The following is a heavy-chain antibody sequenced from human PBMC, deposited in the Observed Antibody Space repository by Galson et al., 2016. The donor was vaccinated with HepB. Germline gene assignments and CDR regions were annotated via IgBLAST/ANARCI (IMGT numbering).Heavy chain of an antibody. V-gene: IGHV1-18*01. CDR1: GYTFMDYA. Sequence: SVKVSCKASGYTFMDYAISWVRQAPGQGFEWMGWVSAYNGNTNYAPKLQGRVTMTAETSTRTAYMELRSLTSDDTGVYYCARVRDILGPTTGHIYGMDVWGQGTTVTVS. J-gene: IGHJ6*02. CDR3: ARVRDILGPTTGHIYGMDV. D-gene: IGHD1-26*01. CDR2: VSAYNGNT.